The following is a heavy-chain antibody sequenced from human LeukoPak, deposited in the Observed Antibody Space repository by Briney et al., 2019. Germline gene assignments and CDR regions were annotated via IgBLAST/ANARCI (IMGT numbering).Heavy chain of an antibody. CDR1: GFALSSYW. V-gene: IGHV3-74*01. Sequence: PGGSLRLCCAASGFALSSYWMHWVRQAPGKGLVWVSDINSDGSTTRYADSVQGRFTISRDNAKNTLYLQMNSLRADDTAVYYCATRDYTSSKYWGQGTLVTVAS. D-gene: IGHD6-6*01. CDR2: INSDGSTT. CDR3: ATRDYTSSKY. J-gene: IGHJ4*02.